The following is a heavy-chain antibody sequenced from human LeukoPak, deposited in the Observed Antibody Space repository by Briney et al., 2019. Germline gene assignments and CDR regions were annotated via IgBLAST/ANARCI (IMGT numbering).Heavy chain of an antibody. CDR2: IKQDGSEK. CDR1: GFTFSNYW. Sequence: PGGSLRLSCAASGFTFSNYWMAWVRQAPGKGLEWVASIKQDGSEKYYVDSVKGRFTFSRDNAKNSLYLQMDSLRAEDTAVYYCARDKSAGADTGSSLYYWGQGALVTVSS. V-gene: IGHV3-7*03. D-gene: IGHD3-10*01. J-gene: IGHJ4*02. CDR3: ARDKSAGADTGSSLYY.